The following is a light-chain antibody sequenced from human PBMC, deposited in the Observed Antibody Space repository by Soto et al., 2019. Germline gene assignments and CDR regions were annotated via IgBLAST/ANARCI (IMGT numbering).Light chain of an antibody. CDR1: HSVSNW. CDR3: QQYQTFPWT. J-gene: IGKJ1*01. CDR2: RAY. Sequence: DIQMTQSPSALSASVGDRVFITCRASHSVSNWVAWFQQKSGTAPKLLIYRAYTSESGVPSRFSGSGSGTDFTLTVSNLQPDDFGTYYCQQYQTFPWTFGNGTRVDIK. V-gene: IGKV1-5*03.